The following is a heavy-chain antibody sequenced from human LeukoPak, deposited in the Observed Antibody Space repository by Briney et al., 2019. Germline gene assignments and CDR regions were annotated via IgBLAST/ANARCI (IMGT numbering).Heavy chain of an antibody. CDR2: IYSSGNT. J-gene: IGHJ4*02. D-gene: IGHD1-26*01. V-gene: IGHV4-61*02. Sequence: SETLSLTCTVSGASISSGSYYWSWIRQPAGKGLEWIGRIYSSGNTNYNPSLKSRVTISVDTSKNQFSLKLSSVTAADTAVYYCARGVNSGYFDYCGQGTLVTVSS. CDR3: ARGVNSGYFDY. CDR1: GASISSGSYY.